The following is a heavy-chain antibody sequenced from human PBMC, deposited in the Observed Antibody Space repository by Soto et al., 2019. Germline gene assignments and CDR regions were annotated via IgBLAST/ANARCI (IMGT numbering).Heavy chain of an antibody. CDR2: INPHGGST. CDR3: ARSSGGNFGIIIEGSNWFDP. J-gene: IGHJ5*02. Sequence: ASVKVSCKAPGDTFTSYYLNWVRQAPGQGFEWMGVINPHGGSTKYAQKFQGRITMTRDTSRSTVYMELSSLRSDDTAIYYCARSSGGNFGIIIEGSNWFDPWGQGTLVTVSS. CDR1: GDTFTSYY. D-gene: IGHD3-3*01. V-gene: IGHV1-46*01.